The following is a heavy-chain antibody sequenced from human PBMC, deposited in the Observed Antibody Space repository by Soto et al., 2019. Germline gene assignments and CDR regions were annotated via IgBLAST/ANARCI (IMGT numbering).Heavy chain of an antibody. J-gene: IGHJ5*02. V-gene: IGHV4-31*03. CDR1: GGSISSGGYY. D-gene: IGHD3-10*01. Sequence: QVQLQESGPGLVKPSQTLSLTCTVSGGSISSGGYYWSWIRQHPGKGLEWIGYIYYSGSTYYNPSLKSRVTISVDTSKSQFSLKLSSVTAADTAVYYCARVLTMVRGVILAPMGFDPWGQGTLVTVSS. CDR2: IYYSGST. CDR3: ARVLTMVRGVILAPMGFDP.